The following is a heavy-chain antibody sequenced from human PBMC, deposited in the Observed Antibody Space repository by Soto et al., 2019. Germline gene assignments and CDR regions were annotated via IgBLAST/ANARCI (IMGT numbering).Heavy chain of an antibody. D-gene: IGHD2-2*01. V-gene: IGHV3-7*01. J-gene: IGHJ5*02. CDR3: ARRQPSGLSTSCDWFDP. Sequence: EVQLVESGGGLVQPGGSLRLSCAASGFTFSSYWMSWVRQAPGKGLEWVANIKQDGSEKYYVDSVKGRFTISRDNAKNXXYLQRNSLRAEGTAVYYCARRQPSGLSTSCDWFDPWGQGTLVTVSS. CDR2: IKQDGSEK. CDR1: GFTFSSYW.